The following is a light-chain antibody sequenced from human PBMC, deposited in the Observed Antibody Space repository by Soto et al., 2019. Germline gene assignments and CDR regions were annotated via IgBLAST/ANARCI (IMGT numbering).Light chain of an antibody. Sequence: EIVMTQSPATLSVSPGEGATLSCKASQNVYNNLAWYQQRPGQPPRLLIYDASTRATGISARFSGSGYGTEFTLTISSLQSEYFAVYYCQQCRTWPTTFGGGTKVDIK. CDR3: QQCRTWPTT. V-gene: IGKV3-15*01. CDR2: DAS. CDR1: QNVYNN. J-gene: IGKJ4*01.